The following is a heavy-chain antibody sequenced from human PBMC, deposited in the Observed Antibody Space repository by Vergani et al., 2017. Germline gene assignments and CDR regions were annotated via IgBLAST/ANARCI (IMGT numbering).Heavy chain of an antibody. J-gene: IGHJ4*02. CDR3: SRTESFILPSFHWAL. V-gene: IGHV4-39*01. CDR2: IYHSGCA. D-gene: IGHD3-9*01. CDR1: GGSITSRSYY. Sequence: QLHLQESGPGLVKPSETLSLTCTVSGGSITSRSYYWGWIRQPPGKGLEWIGNIYHSGCAYYNPSLKCRVTISVDTSKNQFSLEVTSVTAADTAIYFFSRTESFILPSFHWALWGQGTLVTVSS.